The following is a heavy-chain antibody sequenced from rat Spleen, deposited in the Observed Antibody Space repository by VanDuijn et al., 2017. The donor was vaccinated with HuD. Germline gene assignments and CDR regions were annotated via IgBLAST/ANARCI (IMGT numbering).Heavy chain of an antibody. V-gene: IGHV5S11*01. CDR2: ISTGGDNH. CDR1: GXXXSDXX. D-gene: IGHD2-2*01. J-gene: IGHJ1*01. Sequence: EVQLVESDGGLXXPGXXLKLSCXXXGXXXSDXXXAWXXXAPXXSLVWVASISTGGDNHYYRDSGKGRFTISRENAKSTLYRQMDSLRTEETATYHCARAGNLRDWYFDFGGPGTMVTVSS. CDR3: ARAGNLRDWYFDF.